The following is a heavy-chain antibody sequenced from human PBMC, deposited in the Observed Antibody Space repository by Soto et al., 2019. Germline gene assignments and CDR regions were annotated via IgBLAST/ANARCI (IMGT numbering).Heavy chain of an antibody. CDR1: GYSLTGYY. CDR2: INPHSGAT. CDR3: ARGDYGTGGYPFPYFDY. V-gene: IGHV1-2*02. D-gene: IGHD3-10*01. J-gene: IGHJ4*02. Sequence: HEHLVQSGAEVKRPGASLKVSCKASGYSLTGYYIHWVRQAPGQGLEWMGWINPHSGATNYAQNFQGRVTLTSHTSISTDSMDPTSLPSADTAVYSCARGDYGTGGYPFPYFDYWGPGTLVIGSS.